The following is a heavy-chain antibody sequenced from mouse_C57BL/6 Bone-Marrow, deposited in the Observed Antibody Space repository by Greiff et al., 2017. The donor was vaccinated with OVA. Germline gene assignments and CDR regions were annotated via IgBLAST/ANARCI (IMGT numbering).Heavy chain of an antibody. CDR2: ISYDGSN. D-gene: IGHD4-1*01. J-gene: IGHJ1*03. CDR3: ARDRLGRHWYFDV. V-gene: IGHV3-6*01. Sequence: EVKLVESGPGLVKPSQSLSLTCSVTGYSITSGYYWNWIRQFPGNKLEWMGYISYDGSNNYNPSLKNRISITRDTSKNQFFLKLNSVTTEDTATYYCARDRLGRHWYFDVWGTGTTVTVSS. CDR1: GYSITSGYY.